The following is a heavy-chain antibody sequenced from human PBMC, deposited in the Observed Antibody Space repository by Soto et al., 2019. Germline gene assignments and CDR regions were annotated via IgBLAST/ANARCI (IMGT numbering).Heavy chain of an antibody. V-gene: IGHV3-66*01. Sequence: EVQLVESGGGLVQPGGSVRLSCAASGVTARTNYLSWVRQAPEKGLEWVSAIYSDGSTYYADSVKGRFTISRDNSKNTLYLQMDSLRAEDTAVYYCASDHGASWPLHWGQGTLVIVSS. CDR1: GVTARTNY. CDR2: IYSDGST. J-gene: IGHJ4*02. CDR3: ASDHGASWPLH. D-gene: IGHD2-2*01.